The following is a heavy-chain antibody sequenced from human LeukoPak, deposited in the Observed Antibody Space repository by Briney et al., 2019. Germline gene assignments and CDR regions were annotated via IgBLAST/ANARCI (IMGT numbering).Heavy chain of an antibody. V-gene: IGHV3-15*01. D-gene: IGHD3-10*01. CDR2: IKSKTDGGTT. CDR1: GFTFSNAW. J-gene: IGHJ4*02. CDR3: TADPTGPYYYGSGSQFDY. Sequence: GGSLRLSCAASGFTFSNAWMSWVRQAPGKGLEWVGRIKSKTDGGTTDYAAPVKGRFTISRDDSKNTLYLQMNSLKTEDTAVCYCTADPTGPYYYGSGSQFDYWGQGTLVTVSS.